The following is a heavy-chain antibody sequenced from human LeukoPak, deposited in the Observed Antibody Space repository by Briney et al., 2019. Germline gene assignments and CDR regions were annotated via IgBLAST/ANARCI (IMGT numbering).Heavy chain of an antibody. D-gene: IGHD2-2*01. Sequence: PSETLSLTCTVSGGSISSYYWSCIRQPPGKGLEWIGYIYYSGSTNYNPSLKSRVTISVDTSKNQFSLKLSSVTAADTAVYYCARASRYCSSTSCYAAHFDYWGQGTLVTVSS. CDR1: GGSISSYY. CDR2: IYYSGST. J-gene: IGHJ4*02. CDR3: ARASRYCSSTSCYAAHFDY. V-gene: IGHV4-59*08.